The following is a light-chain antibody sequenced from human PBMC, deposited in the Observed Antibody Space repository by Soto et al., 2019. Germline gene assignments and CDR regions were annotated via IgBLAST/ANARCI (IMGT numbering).Light chain of an antibody. CDR3: QQYNNWPPLT. CDR2: GAS. J-gene: IGKJ4*01. V-gene: IGKV3-15*01. Sequence: IVMKAAPGPLFLAPGERATLSCRVSQSVSSYLAWYPQKPGQAPRLLIYGASTRATGIPARFSGSGSGTEFTLTISSLQSEDFAVYYCQQYNNWPPLTFGGGTKADNK. CDR1: QSVSSY.